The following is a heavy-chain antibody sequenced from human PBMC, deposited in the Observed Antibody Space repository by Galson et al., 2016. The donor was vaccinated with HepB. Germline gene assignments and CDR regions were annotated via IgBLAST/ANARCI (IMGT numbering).Heavy chain of an antibody. CDR2: IGGSDTGT. J-gene: IGHJ4*02. CDR1: GITFSNYA. CDR3: AKDRGGRVDTGTLDY. Sequence: SLRLSCAASGITFSNYAMHWVCQAPGEGLEWVSGIGGSDTGTYYADSVRGRFTISRDNSKNTLYLQMNSLRAGDAAVYYCAKDRGGRVDTGTLDYWGQGTLVTVSS. D-gene: IGHD5-18*01. V-gene: IGHV3-23*01.